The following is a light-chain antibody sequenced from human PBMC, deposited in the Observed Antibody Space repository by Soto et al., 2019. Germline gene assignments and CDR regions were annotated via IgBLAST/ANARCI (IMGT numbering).Light chain of an antibody. J-gene: IGKJ2*01. Sequence: DIQMTQSPSTLSASVGDRVTITCRASQSISSWLAWYQQKPGKAPKLLIYDASSLQSGVPSRFSGSGSGTEFTLTISSLQPDDFATYYCQQYNYYPYTFGQGIKLEIK. V-gene: IGKV1-5*01. CDR2: DAS. CDR3: QQYNYYPYT. CDR1: QSISSW.